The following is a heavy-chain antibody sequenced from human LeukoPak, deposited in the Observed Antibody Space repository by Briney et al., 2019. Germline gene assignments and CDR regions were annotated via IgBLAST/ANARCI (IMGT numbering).Heavy chain of an antibody. J-gene: IGHJ4*02. V-gene: IGHV3-48*03. CDR2: ISNSSSSI. D-gene: IGHD5-24*01. Sequence: GGSLRLSCAASGFTFSSYEMSWVRQAPGKGLEWLSHISNSSSSIQYADSVKGRFTISRDNAKNSLYLQMNSLRVEDTAIYYCATTRDGPFAYWGQGTLVTVSS. CDR1: GFTFSSYE. CDR3: ATTRDGPFAY.